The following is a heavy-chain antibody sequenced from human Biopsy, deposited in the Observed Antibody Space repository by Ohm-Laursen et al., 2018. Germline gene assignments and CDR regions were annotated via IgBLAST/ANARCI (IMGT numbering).Heavy chain of an antibody. D-gene: IGHD2-15*01. V-gene: IGHV3-72*01. CDR1: GFSFSDNY. CDR3: ARAGRFCSGGGCSSGFDS. J-gene: IGHJ5*01. Sequence: SLRLSCSASGFSFSDNYMDWVRQAPGKGLEWVGRIRDKANSYTTDYAASVKGRFTISRDDSKNSLYLQMNSLKTEDAALYYCARAGRFCSGGGCSSGFDSWGQEPLVTVSS. CDR2: IRDKANSYTT.